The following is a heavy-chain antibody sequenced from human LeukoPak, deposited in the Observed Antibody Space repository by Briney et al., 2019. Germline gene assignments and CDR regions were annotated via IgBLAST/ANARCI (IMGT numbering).Heavy chain of an antibody. Sequence: ASVKVSCKASGYTFTGYYMHWVRQDPGQGLEWMGWINPNSGGTNYAQKFQGRVTMTRDTSISTAYMELSRLRSDDTAVYYCARDREGYYYDSSGYYGYWGQGTLVTVSS. J-gene: IGHJ4*02. CDR1: GYTFTGYY. CDR2: INPNSGGT. D-gene: IGHD3-22*01. CDR3: ARDREGYYYDSSGYYGY. V-gene: IGHV1-2*02.